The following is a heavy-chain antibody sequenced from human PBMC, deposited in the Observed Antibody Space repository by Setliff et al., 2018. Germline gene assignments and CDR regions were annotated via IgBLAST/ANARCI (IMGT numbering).Heavy chain of an antibody. CDR2: IHPGDSHT. J-gene: IGHJ3*01. CDR3: ARDGYSASDVFDF. V-gene: IGHV5-51*01. Sequence: GESLKISCKGSGYSFSNFWIGWVRQMPGKGLEWMGIIHPGDSHTRYSPSFQGQVTISADKSINTAYLQWTSLKASDTAMYYCARDGYSASDVFDFWGQGTMVTVSS. D-gene: IGHD4-4*01. CDR1: GYSFSNFW.